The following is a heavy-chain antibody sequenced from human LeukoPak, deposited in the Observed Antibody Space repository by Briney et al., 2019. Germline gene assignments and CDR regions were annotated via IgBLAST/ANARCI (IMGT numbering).Heavy chain of an antibody. CDR1: GYTFTSYG. J-gene: IGHJ4*02. D-gene: IGHD2-15*01. V-gene: IGHV1-18*01. CDR3: ARGGDVDCSGGSCYSVDY. Sequence: EASVKVSCKASGYTFTSYGISWVRQAPGQGLEWMGWISAYNGNTNYAQKLQGRVTMTTDTSTSTAYMELRSLRSDDTAVYYCARGGDVDCSGGSCYSVDYWGQGTLVTVSS. CDR2: ISAYNGNT.